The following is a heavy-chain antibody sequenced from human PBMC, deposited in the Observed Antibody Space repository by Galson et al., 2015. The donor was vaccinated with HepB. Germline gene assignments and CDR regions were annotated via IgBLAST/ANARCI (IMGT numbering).Heavy chain of an antibody. D-gene: IGHD5-18*01. J-gene: IGHJ6*02. CDR2: IYYSGST. CDR1: GGSISSYY. Sequence: SETLSLTCTVSGGSISSYYWSWIRQPPGKGLEWIGYIYYSGSTNYNPSLKSRVTISVDTSKNQFSLKLSSVTAADTAVYYCARNTPGYSYGPRWNYYGMDVWGQGTTVTVSS. V-gene: IGHV4-59*01. CDR3: ARNTPGYSYGPRWNYYGMDV.